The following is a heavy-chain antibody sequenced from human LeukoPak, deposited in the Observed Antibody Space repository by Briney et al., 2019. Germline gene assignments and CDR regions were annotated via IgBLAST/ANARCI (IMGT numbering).Heavy chain of an antibody. V-gene: IGHV4-34*01. CDR3: VRSRSGYHK. J-gene: IGHJ4*02. CDR1: GGSFSGYY. Sequence: SETLSLTCAVYGGSFSGYYWSWIRQPPGKGLEWIGEINHSGSTYYNPSLKSRVTISVDTSKNQFSLKLSSVTAADTAVYYCVRSRSGYHKWGQGTLVTVSS. CDR2: INHSGST. D-gene: IGHD3-22*01.